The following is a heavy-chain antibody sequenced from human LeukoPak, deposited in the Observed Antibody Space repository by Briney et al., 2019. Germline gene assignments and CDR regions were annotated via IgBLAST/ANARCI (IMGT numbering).Heavy chain of an antibody. D-gene: IGHD1-1*01. CDR3: TRDRHNWNDEFDY. J-gene: IGHJ4*02. CDR1: GFTFSGSA. V-gene: IGHV3-73*01. CDR2: IRNKANSYAT. Sequence: GGSLRLSCAGSGFTFSGSAMHWVRQASGKGLEWVGRIRNKANSYATAYAASVKGRFTISRDDSKNTAYLQMNSLKTEDTAVYYCTRDRHNWNDEFDYWGQGTLVTVSS.